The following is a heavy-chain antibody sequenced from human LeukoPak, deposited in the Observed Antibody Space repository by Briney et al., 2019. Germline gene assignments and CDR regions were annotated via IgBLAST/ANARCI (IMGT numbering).Heavy chain of an antibody. Sequence: ASVKVSCKASGYTFTSYFIHWVRQAPGQGLEWMGIINPSGGSTSYAQKFQGRVTMTRDMSTSTVYMELSSLRSEDTAVYYCARDYYDSSGYYSSGFDPRGQGTLVTVSS. CDR3: ARDYYDSSGYYSSGFDP. J-gene: IGHJ5*02. CDR1: GYTFTSYF. V-gene: IGHV1-46*01. CDR2: INPSGGST. D-gene: IGHD3-22*01.